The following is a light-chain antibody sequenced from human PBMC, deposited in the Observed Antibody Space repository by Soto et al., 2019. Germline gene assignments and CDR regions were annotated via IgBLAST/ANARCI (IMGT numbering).Light chain of an antibody. V-gene: IGKV1-39*01. J-gene: IGKJ2*01. Sequence: DTQMTQSPSSLSASVGDRVTITCRASQSISSYLNWYQEKPGKAPKLLIYGASSLQSGVPSRFSGSGSGTDFTLTISSLQPEDFATYYCQQSYSTPYTFGQGTKLEIK. CDR1: QSISSY. CDR3: QQSYSTPYT. CDR2: GAS.